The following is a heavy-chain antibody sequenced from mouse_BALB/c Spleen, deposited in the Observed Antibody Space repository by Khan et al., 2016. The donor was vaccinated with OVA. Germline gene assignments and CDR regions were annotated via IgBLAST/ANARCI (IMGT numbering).Heavy chain of an antibody. V-gene: IGHV2-6-7*01. CDR1: GFSLTGYG. Sequence: QVQLKDSGPGLVAPSQSLSITCTVSGFSLTGYGVNWVRQPPGKGLEWLGMIWGDGSTDYNSALKSRLSISKDNSKSQVFLKMNSLQTDDTARYYCAREIYYDYAYYYAMDYWGQGTSVTVSS. CDR2: IWGDGST. J-gene: IGHJ4*01. D-gene: IGHD2-4*01. CDR3: AREIYYDYAYYYAMDY.